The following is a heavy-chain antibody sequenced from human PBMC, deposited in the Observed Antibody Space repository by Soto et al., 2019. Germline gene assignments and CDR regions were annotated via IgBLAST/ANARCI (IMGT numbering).Heavy chain of an antibody. J-gene: IGHJ4*02. Sequence: EVQLVESGGGLVQPGGSLRLSCAASGFTFSRYWMTWVRQAPGKGLEWVANIKLDGSEIYYVDSVKGRFTISRDNAENSLYLQMNSLRAEDTAVYYCARDPVCSGGSCYDYWGQGTLVTVSS. V-gene: IGHV3-7*03. CDR3: ARDPVCSGGSCYDY. CDR2: IKLDGSEI. D-gene: IGHD2-15*01. CDR1: GFTFSRYW.